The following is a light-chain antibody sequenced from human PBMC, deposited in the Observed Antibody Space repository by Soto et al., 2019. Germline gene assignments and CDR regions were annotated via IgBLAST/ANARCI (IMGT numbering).Light chain of an antibody. CDR3: QQFQSYALT. J-gene: IGKJ4*01. V-gene: IGKV1-13*02. Sequence: AIQLTQSPSSLSASVGDRVTITCRASQGISSALAWYQYKPGRAPRLLIYDASSLQSGVSSRFSGSGSGTDFTLTISSLQPEDFATYYCQQFQSYALTFGGGTKLEIK. CDR2: DAS. CDR1: QGISSA.